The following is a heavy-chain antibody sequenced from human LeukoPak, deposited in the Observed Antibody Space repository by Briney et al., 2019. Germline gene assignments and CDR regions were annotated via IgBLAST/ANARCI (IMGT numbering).Heavy chain of an antibody. CDR1: GYTFTSYG. V-gene: IGHV1-18*01. J-gene: IGHJ5*02. CDR3: ARDLDCSSTSCGWFDP. Sequence: ASVKVSCKASGYTFTSYGISWVRQAPGQGLEWMGWISAYNGNTNYAQKLQGRVTMTTDTSTSTAYMELRSLRPDDTAVYYCARDLDCSSTSCGWFDPWGQGTLVTVSS. D-gene: IGHD2-2*01. CDR2: ISAYNGNT.